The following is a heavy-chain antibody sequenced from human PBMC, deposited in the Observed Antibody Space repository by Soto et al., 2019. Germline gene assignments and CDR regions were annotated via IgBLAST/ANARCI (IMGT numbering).Heavy chain of an antibody. CDR3: ARGRPYYYDSSGYYTYFQH. CDR1: GYTFTSYD. CDR2: MNRNSGNT. Sequence: QVQLVQSGAEVKKPGASVKVSCKASGYTFTSYDINWVRQATGQGLEWMGWMNRNSGNTGYAQKFQGRVTMTRNTSISTAYMELSSLRSEDTAVYYCARGRPYYYDSSGYYTYFQHWGQGTLVTVSS. D-gene: IGHD3-22*01. J-gene: IGHJ1*01. V-gene: IGHV1-8*01.